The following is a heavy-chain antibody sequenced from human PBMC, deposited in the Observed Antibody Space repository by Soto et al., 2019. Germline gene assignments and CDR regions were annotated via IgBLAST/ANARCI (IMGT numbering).Heavy chain of an antibody. Sequence: ASVKVSCKASVFSVDTTYCIHWVRLAPGQGLEWMGSINPNSGDTNYAQNFQGRVTMTRDTSISTAYMEVSSLTSDDTAVYYCGSPRSGPSPDVGHWGHGTVVTVSS. V-gene: IGHV1-2*02. D-gene: IGHD2-15*01. CDR1: VFSVDTTYC. CDR2: INPNSGDT. CDR3: GSPRSGPSPDVGH. J-gene: IGHJ4*01.